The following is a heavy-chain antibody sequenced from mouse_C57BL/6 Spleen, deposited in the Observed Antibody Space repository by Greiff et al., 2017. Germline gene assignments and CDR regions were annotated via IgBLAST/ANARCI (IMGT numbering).Heavy chain of an antibody. V-gene: IGHV1-72*01. J-gene: IGHJ1*03. D-gene: IGHD1-1*01. CDR2: IDPNSGGT. CDR1: GYTFTSYW. Sequence: QVQLQQPGAELVKPGASVKLSCKASGYTFTSYWMHWVKQRPGRGLEWIGRIDPNSGGTKYNEKFKSKATLTVDKPSSTAYMQLSILTSDDSSFYYCASSGITTLVDWYFDVWGTGTTVTVSS. CDR3: ASSGITTLVDWYFDV.